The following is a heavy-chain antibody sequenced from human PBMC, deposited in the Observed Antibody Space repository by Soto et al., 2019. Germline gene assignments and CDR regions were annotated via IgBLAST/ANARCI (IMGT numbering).Heavy chain of an antibody. CDR2: ISFDGGDK. Sequence: GGTLRLSCAASGFTFSPYAMHWVRQAPGKGLEWVAVISFDGGDKFYTDSVKGRFTISRDNSKNTLYLQMNSLKPEDTAVYYCARDWGSSAWYRGGDYWGQATLVTVSS. CDR3: ARDWGSSAWYRGGDY. V-gene: IGHV3-30-3*01. J-gene: IGHJ4*02. D-gene: IGHD6-19*01. CDR1: GFTFSPYA.